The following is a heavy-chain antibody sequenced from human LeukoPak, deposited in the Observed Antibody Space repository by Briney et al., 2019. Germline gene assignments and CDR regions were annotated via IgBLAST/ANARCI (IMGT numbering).Heavy chain of an antibody. V-gene: IGHV3-66*01. J-gene: IGHJ6*02. CDR3: ASPGATAGTYYYYGMDV. Sequence: GGSLRLSCAAPGFTGSSNYMRWGRQAPGKGLGGGSVIYSGGSTYYADSVKGRFTTSRDNSKNTLYLQMNSLRAEDTAVYYCASPGATAGTYYYYGMDVWGQGTTVTVSS. CDR1: GFTGSSNY. CDR2: IYSGGST. D-gene: IGHD6-13*01.